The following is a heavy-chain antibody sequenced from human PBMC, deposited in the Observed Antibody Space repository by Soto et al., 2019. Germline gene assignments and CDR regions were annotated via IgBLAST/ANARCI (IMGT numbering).Heavy chain of an antibody. V-gene: IGHV1-8*01. Sequence: QVQLVQSGAEVKKPVASVKVSFKASGYTFTSYDINWVRQSTGQVLEWMGWMNTNSGNTGYAQKFQGRVTMTRNTSISTAYMELSSLRSEDTAVYYCARDRVGWLDVRGQGTTVTVSS. CDR3: ARDRVGWLDV. CDR1: GYTFTSYD. D-gene: IGHD1-26*01. CDR2: MNTNSGNT. J-gene: IGHJ6*02.